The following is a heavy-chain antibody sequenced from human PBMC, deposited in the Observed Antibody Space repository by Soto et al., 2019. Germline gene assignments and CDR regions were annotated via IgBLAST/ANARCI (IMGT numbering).Heavy chain of an antibody. CDR2: MNPGSGNT. D-gene: IGHD3-16*02. J-gene: IGHJ5*02. CDR1: GYTFTNYE. CDR3: ARMGSSRSLKLFER. V-gene: IGHV1-8*01. Sequence: ASVKVSCKASGYTFTNYEINGVRQATGQGLEWMGWMNPGSGNTGYAHKFQGRVTMTRNISISTAYMELSRLGSDDTAIYYCARMGSSRSLKLFERCGQGTLVTVCS.